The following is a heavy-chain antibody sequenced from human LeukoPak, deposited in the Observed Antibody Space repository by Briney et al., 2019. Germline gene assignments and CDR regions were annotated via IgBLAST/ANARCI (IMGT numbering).Heavy chain of an antibody. CDR3: ARQGEYYYDSSGLAFDI. Sequence: SETLSLTCAVSGYSISSGYYWGWIRQPPGKGLEWIGSIYHSGSTYYNPSLKSRVTISVNTSKNQFSLKLSSVTAADTAVYYCARQGEYYYDSSGLAFDIWGQGTMVTVSS. V-gene: IGHV4-38-2*01. CDR1: GYSISSGYY. D-gene: IGHD3-22*01. CDR2: IYHSGST. J-gene: IGHJ3*02.